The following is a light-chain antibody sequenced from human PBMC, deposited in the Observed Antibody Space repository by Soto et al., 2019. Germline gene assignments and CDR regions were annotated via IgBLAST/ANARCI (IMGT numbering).Light chain of an antibody. Sequence: ETVMTQSPATLSVSPGERATLSCRASQSVNLNLAWYQQKPGQPPRLLLYGASTRATGIPVRFRGSGSGTEFTLTISSLQSEDSAVYYCHQYNSWPRGTFGPATKVEIK. CDR3: HQYNSWPRGT. V-gene: IGKV3-15*01. J-gene: IGKJ3*01. CDR1: QSVNLN. CDR2: GAS.